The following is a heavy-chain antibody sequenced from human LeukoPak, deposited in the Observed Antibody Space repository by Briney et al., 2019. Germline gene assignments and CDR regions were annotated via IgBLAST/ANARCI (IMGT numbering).Heavy chain of an antibody. CDR3: AIMTTVTSYAFDI. J-gene: IGHJ3*02. CDR1: GFTFSSYS. D-gene: IGHD4-17*01. CDR2: ISSSSSYI. Sequence: GGSLRLSCVASGFTFSSYSMNWVRQAPGKGLEWVSSISSSSSYIYYADSVKGRFTISRDNAKNSLYLQMNSLRAEDTAVYYCAIMTTVTSYAFDIWGQGTMVTVSS. V-gene: IGHV3-21*01.